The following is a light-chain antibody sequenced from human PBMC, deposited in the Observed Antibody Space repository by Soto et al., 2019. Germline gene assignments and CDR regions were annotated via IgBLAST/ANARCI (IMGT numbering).Light chain of an antibody. CDR2: ATS. V-gene: IGKV3-15*01. CDR3: QQYNHWPHMLS. J-gene: IGKJ4*01. CDR1: QSLTSN. Sequence: EIILTQSPVTLYVSPGETATLSCRASQSLTSNVAWYQQRPGQAPRLLIYATSTRATEIPARFSGTGSGTEFTLTIASLQSEDFAVYYCQQYNHWPHMLSFGGGTRV.